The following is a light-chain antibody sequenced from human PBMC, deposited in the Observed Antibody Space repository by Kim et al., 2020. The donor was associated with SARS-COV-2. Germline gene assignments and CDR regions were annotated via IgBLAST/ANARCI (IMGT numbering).Light chain of an antibody. Sequence: SSELTQDPAVSVALGQTVRITCQGDSLRSYYANWYQQKPGQAPVLVIYGKNNRPSGIPDRFSGSSSGNTASLTITGAQAEDEADYYCNSRDSSDNVVFGG. J-gene: IGLJ2*01. CDR1: SLRSYY. CDR2: GKN. CDR3: NSRDSSDNVV. V-gene: IGLV3-19*01.